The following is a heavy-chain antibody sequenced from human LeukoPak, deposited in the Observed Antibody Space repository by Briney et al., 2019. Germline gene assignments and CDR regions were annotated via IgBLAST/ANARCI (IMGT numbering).Heavy chain of an antibody. CDR2: IYSSGIT. CDR3: ARDVGFLEWYPGF. D-gene: IGHD3-3*01. V-gene: IGHV4-4*07. CDR1: GGSIKNYY. J-gene: IGHJ4*02. Sequence: PSETLSLTCAVSGGSIKNYYWTWIRQSAGKGLEWIGRIYSSGITNYNPSLTSRVVMSVDVSKSQFSLELTSVTAADTAVYYCARDVGFLEWYPGFWGQGTLVTVSS.